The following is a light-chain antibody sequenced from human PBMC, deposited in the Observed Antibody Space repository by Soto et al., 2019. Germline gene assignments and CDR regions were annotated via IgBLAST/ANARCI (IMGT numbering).Light chain of an antibody. J-gene: IGKJ4*01. CDR2: MAS. CDR3: QHYNSYPLT. V-gene: IGKV1-5*03. Sequence: DIQMTQSPSTLSASVGDRVIITCRASQSISSWLAWYQQKPGKAPELLIYMASRLQSGVPSRFRASGSGTEFTLTISSLQPDDFATYYCQHYNSYPLTFGGGTQVEIK. CDR1: QSISSW.